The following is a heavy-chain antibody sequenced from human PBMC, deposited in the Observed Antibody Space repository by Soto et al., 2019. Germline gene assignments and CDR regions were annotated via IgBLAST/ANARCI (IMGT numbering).Heavy chain of an antibody. D-gene: IGHD3-9*01. J-gene: IGHJ4*02. CDR3: ARGYDILTGPLDY. Sequence: SGTLSLTCTVPGNSISSVSFYWGWIRQPPGKGLEWIGIIYYSGSTYYNPSLKSRVTISVDTSKSQFSLNLNSVTAADTAVYYCARGYDILTGPLDYWGPGTLVTVS. CDR2: IYYSGST. V-gene: IGHV4-39*01. CDR1: GNSISSVSFY.